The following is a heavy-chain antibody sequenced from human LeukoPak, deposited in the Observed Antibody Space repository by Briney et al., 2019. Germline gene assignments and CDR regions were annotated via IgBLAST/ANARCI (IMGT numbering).Heavy chain of an antibody. D-gene: IGHD5/OR15-5a*01. V-gene: IGHV1-69*04. CDR2: IIPILGIA. J-gene: IGHJ6*02. CDR3: ARDDIGSANYYGMDV. CDR1: GGTFSSYA. Sequence: SVKVSCKASGGTFSSYAISWVRQAPGQGLEWMGRIIPILGIANYAQKFQGRVTITADKSTSTAYMELSSLRSEDTAVYYCARDDIGSANYYGMDVWGQGTTVTVSS.